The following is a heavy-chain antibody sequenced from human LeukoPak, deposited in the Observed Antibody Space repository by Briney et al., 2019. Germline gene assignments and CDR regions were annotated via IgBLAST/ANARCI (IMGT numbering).Heavy chain of an antibody. D-gene: IGHD3-10*01. J-gene: IGHJ4*02. CDR3: ARTMVRGVNYFDY. Sequence: SETLSLTCAVYGGSFSGYYWSWIRQPPGKGLEWIGEINHSGSTNYNPSLKSRVTISVDTSKNQFSLKLSSVTAADTAVYYCARTMVRGVNYFDYWGQGTLVTVSS. CDR1: GGSFSGYY. CDR2: INHSGST. V-gene: IGHV4-34*01.